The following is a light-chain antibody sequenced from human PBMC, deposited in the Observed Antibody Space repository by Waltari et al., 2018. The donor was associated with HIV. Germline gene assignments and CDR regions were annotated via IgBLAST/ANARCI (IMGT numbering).Light chain of an antibody. CDR3: YSTDSSDNDRVL. J-gene: IGLJ2*01. Sequence: SYELTQPPSVSVSPGQTARITCSGDALPRKYAFWYQQKSGQAPVLVIYGDIKRPSGIPERFSGSSSGTMATLTIRGAQVEDEGDYYCYSTDSSDNDRVLFGGGTNLTVL. CDR2: GDI. V-gene: IGLV3-10*01. CDR1: ALPRKY.